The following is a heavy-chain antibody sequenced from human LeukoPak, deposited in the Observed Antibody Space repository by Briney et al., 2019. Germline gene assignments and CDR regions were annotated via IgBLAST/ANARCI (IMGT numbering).Heavy chain of an antibody. V-gene: IGHV3-9*01. Sequence: GGSLRLSCAASGFTFDDYAMHWVRQAPGKGLEWVSGISWNSGSIGYADSVKGRFTISRDNAKNSLYLQMNSLRAEDTAVYYCARVPLTTVGYCSSTSCPRGDYFDYWGQGTLVTVSS. CDR3: ARVPLTTVGYCSSTSCPRGDYFDY. CDR2: ISWNSGSI. D-gene: IGHD2-2*01. J-gene: IGHJ4*02. CDR1: GFTFDDYA.